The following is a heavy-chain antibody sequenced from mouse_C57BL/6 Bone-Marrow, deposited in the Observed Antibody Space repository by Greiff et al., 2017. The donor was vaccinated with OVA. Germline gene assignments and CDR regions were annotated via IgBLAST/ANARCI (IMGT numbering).Heavy chain of an antibody. CDR2: ISSGGSYT. CDR3: ARRLDGYGTFAY. J-gene: IGHJ3*01. Sequence: DVQLVESGGDLVKPGGSLKLSCAASGFTFSSYGMSWVRQTPDKRLEWVATISSGGSYTYYPDSVKGRFTISRDNAKNTLYLQMSSLKSEDTAMCYCARRLDGYGTFAYWGQGTLVTVSA. V-gene: IGHV5-6*01. D-gene: IGHD2-2*01. CDR1: GFTFSSYG.